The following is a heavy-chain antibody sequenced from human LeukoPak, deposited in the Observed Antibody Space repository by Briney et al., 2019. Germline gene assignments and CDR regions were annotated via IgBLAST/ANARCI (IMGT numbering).Heavy chain of an antibody. CDR2: ITGSGDNT. J-gene: IGHJ4*02. Sequence: GGSLRLSCAASGLTISNCAVTWVRQAPGKGLEWVSGITGSGDNTYYADSVKGRFTITRDNSKNTLYLQMNSLRVDDTAVYYCARYHTSGWNYFDYWGQGTLVSVSS. CDR3: ARYHTSGWNYFDY. D-gene: IGHD6-19*01. V-gene: IGHV3-23*01. CDR1: GLTISNCA.